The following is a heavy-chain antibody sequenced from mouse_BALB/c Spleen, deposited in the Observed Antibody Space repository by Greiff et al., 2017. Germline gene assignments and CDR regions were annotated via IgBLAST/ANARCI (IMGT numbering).Heavy chain of an antibody. CDR2: ISYSGST. D-gene: IGHD5-5*01. J-gene: IGHJ3*01. CDR1: GYSITSDYA. V-gene: IGHV3-2*02. CDR3: ARGGLPAFAY. Sequence: EVQLVESGPGLVKPSQSLSLTCTVTGYSITSDYAWNWIRQFPGNKLEWMGYISYSGSTSYNPSLKSRISITRDTSKNQFFLQLNSVTTEDTATYYCARGGLPAFAYWGQGTLVTVSA.